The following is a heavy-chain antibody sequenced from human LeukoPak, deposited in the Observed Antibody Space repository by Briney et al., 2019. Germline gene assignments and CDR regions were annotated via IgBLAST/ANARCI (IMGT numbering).Heavy chain of an antibody. CDR3: ARGVATSY. CDR1: GFTLSSYW. D-gene: IGHD5-12*01. Sequence: GGSLRLSCAASGFTLSSYWMSGVRQAPGKGLEWVANIKQEGSEEYHVDSVKGRFTISRDNANNSLHLQMNSLRAEDPAMCYCARGVATSYWGQGSLLTVLS. V-gene: IGHV3-7*03. CDR2: IKQEGSEE. J-gene: IGHJ4*02.